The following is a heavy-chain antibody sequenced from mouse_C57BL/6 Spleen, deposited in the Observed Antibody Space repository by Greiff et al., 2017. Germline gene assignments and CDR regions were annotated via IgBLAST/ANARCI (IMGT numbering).Heavy chain of an antibody. J-gene: IGHJ1*03. Sequence: VQLQQPGAELVKPGASVKMSCKASGYTFTSYWITWVKQRPGQGLEWIGDLYPGSGSTNYNEKFKSKATLTVDTSSSPAYMQLSSLTSEDSAVYYCARTQYFDVWGTGTTVTVSS. V-gene: IGHV1-55*01. CDR1: GYTFTSYW. CDR2: LYPGSGST. CDR3: ARTQYFDV.